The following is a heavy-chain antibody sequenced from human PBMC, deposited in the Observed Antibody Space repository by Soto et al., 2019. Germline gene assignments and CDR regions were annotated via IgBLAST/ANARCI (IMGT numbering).Heavy chain of an antibody. CDR2: IYYSGST. J-gene: IGHJ6*02. Sequence: GSLSLTCTVSGGSISSYYWSWIRQPPGKGLEWIGYIYYSGSTNYNPSLKSRVTISVDTSKNQFSLKLSSVTAADTAVYYCARGYYDFWSGYYYYYGMDVWGQGATVTVSS. D-gene: IGHD3-3*01. V-gene: IGHV4-59*01. CDR3: ARGYYDFWSGYYYYYGMDV. CDR1: GGSISSYY.